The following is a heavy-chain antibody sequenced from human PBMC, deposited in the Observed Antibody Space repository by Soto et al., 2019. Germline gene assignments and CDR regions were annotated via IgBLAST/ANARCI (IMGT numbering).Heavy chain of an antibody. CDR3: ATYTAFAKYYFDY. V-gene: IGHV4-30-2*01. CDR2: IYPSGTI. J-gene: IGHJ4*02. D-gene: IGHD3-16*01. CDR1: GVSIITNGCS. Sequence: SETLSLTCAVSGVSIITNGCSWSWIRQPPGKGLEWIGYIYPSGTIFYNPSLNSRVTISADTSNNQFSLKLTSVTAADTAVYFCATYTAFAKYYFDYWGRGTLVTVSS.